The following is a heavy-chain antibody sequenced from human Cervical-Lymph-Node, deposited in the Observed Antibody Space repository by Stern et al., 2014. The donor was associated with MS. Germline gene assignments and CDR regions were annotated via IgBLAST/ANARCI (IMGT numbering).Heavy chain of an antibody. J-gene: IGHJ3*02. CDR3: ARDLGGSYAADAFDI. V-gene: IGHV1-2*02. CDR2: INPNTGDT. CDR1: GYTFTGHY. Sequence: VQLVESGAEVKKSGASVKVSCKASGYTFTGHYMHWVRQAPGQGLEWMGWINPNTGDTNYVQKFQGRVTMTRDTSIGTAYMEMSSLSSDDTAVYYCARDLGGSYAADAFDIWGQGTIIIVSS. D-gene: IGHD1-26*01.